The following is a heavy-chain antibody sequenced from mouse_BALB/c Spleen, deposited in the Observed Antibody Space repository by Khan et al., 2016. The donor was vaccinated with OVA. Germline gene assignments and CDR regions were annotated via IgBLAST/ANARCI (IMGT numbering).Heavy chain of an antibody. V-gene: IGHV1-4*01. D-gene: IGHD2-14*01. Sequence: VQLQQSGAELARPGASVRMSCKASGYTFTSNTMHWVKKRPGQGLEWIGYINPRSGYTNFNQNFKDKATLTADKSSSTAYMQLSSLTSEDTAGYYCARRTTGYTMDYWGQGTSVTVSS. J-gene: IGHJ4*01. CDR1: GYTFTSNT. CDR3: ARRTTGYTMDY. CDR2: INPRSGYT.